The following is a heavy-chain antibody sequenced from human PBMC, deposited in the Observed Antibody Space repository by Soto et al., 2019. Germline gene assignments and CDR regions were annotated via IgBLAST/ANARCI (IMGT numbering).Heavy chain of an antibody. CDR3: ARRGGAFGY. Sequence: EVQLMESGGGLVQPGASLRLSCAASGFTFSSYAMSWVRQAPGKGLEWVSVITGSGSTTYYADSVKGRFTISRDNSKNNMNIQMNGLRAEDSAVYYPARRGGAFGYWGQGTLVTVSS. V-gene: IGHV3-23*01. J-gene: IGHJ4*02. CDR2: ITGSGSTT. D-gene: IGHD3-10*01. CDR1: GFTFSSYA.